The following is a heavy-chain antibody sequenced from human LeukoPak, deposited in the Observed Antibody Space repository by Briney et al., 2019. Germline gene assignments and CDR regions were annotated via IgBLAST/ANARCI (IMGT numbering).Heavy chain of an antibody. CDR2: IIPIFGEA. Sequence: SVKVSCKASGGTFISYAISGVRQAPGQGLDWMGGIIPIFGEANYEQKFQGRVTIPADESTTTAYMEMSSLRSEDTAVYYCARVGDDIVAGGRWFDPWGQGTLVTASS. CDR1: GGTFISYA. CDR3: ARVGDDIVAGGRWFDP. V-gene: IGHV1-69*13. J-gene: IGHJ5*02. D-gene: IGHD5-12*01.